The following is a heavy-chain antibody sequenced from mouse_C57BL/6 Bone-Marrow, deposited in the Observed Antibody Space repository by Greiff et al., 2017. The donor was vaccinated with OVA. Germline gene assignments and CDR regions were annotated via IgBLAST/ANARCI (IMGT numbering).Heavy chain of an antibody. CDR3: ASLLTGRCAMDY. Sequence: VKLMESGPGLVQPSQSLSITCTVSGFSLTSYGVHWVRQSPGKGLEWLGVIWSGGSTDYNAAFISRLSISKDNSKSQVFFKMNSLQADDTAIYYCASLLTGRCAMDYWGQGTSVTVSS. CDR1: GFSLTSYG. J-gene: IGHJ4*01. D-gene: IGHD4-1*01. V-gene: IGHV2-2*01. CDR2: IWSGGST.